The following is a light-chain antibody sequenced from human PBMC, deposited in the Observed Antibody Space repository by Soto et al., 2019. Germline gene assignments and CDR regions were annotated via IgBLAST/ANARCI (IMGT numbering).Light chain of an antibody. V-gene: IGKV3D-20*02. J-gene: IGKJ5*01. Sequence: LVLAQSPDTLSLSPGERATLSCRASQSVYGNYLAWYQQKPGQAPRLLIYGASRRATGIPARFSGSGSGTDFTLTISSLEPEDFAVYYCQQRSNRPPITFGQGTRLEIK. CDR1: QSVYGNY. CDR3: QQRSNRPPIT. CDR2: GAS.